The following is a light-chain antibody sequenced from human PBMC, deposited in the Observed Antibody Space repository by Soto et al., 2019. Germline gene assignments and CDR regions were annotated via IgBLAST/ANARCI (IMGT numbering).Light chain of an antibody. J-gene: IGKJ1*01. CDR2: KAS. Sequence: DIQMTQSPSTLSGSVGDRVTITCRASQTISSWLAWYQQKPGKAPKLLIYKASTLKSGVPSRFSGSGSATEFILTISSLQPDDFATYHCQHYGGVWTFGQGTKVDI. CDR1: QTISSW. CDR3: QHYGGVWT. V-gene: IGKV1-5*03.